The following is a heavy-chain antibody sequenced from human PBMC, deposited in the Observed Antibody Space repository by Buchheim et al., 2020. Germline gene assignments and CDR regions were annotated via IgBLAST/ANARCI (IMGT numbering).Heavy chain of an antibody. J-gene: IGHJ4*02. CDR1: GFTFSSYA. Sequence: QVQLVESGGGVVQPGRSLRLSCAASGFTFSSYAMHWVRQAPGKGLEWVAVISYDGSNKYYADPVKGRFTISRDNSKNTLYLQMNSLRAEDTAVYYCAREAWAYFDYWGQGTL. CDR3: AREAWAYFDY. CDR2: ISYDGSNK. D-gene: IGHD7-27*01. V-gene: IGHV3-30*01.